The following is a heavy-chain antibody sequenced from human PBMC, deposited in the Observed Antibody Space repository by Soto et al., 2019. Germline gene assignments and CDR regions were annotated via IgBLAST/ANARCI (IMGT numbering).Heavy chain of an antibody. CDR1: GFTFSSYA. CDR3: ARDLTAMATIGY. D-gene: IGHD5-18*01. V-gene: IGHV3-30-3*01. CDR2: ISYDGSNK. J-gene: IGHJ4*02. Sequence: QVPLVESGGGVVQPGRSLRLSCAASGFTFSSYAMHWVRQAPGKGLEWVAVISYDGSNKYYADSVKGRFTISRDNSKSTLYLQMNSLRAEDTAVYYCARDLTAMATIGYWGQGTLVTVSS.